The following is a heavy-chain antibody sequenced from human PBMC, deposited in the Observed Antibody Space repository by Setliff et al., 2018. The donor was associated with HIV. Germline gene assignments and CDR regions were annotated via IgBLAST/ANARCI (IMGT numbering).Heavy chain of an antibody. J-gene: IGHJ3*02. D-gene: IGHD1-1*01. CDR1: GYTFINFG. CDR3: ARENEGGSFDI. V-gene: IGHV1-18*01. CDR2: ISAYNGNT. Sequence: ASVKVSCKASGYTFINFGISWVRQAPGQGLEWMGRISAYNGNTNSAQRLQGRVTLTTDTSTSTAYMDLRSLRSDDTAVYCCARENEGGSFDIWGQGTMVTVSS.